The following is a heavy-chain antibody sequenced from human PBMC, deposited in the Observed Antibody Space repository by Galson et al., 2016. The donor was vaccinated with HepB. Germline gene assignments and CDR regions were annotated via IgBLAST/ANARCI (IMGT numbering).Heavy chain of an antibody. Sequence: SLRLSCAASGFTFNSCGMSWVRQAPGKGLEWVSSISGSGVYTNYADSVKGRFTISRDNSKTTVHLQMDSLRAEDTAVYYCAKNRYDYGPLDYWGQGTLVTVSS. CDR1: GFTFNSCG. CDR2: ISGSGVYT. V-gene: IGHV3-23*01. D-gene: IGHD4/OR15-4a*01. J-gene: IGHJ4*02. CDR3: AKNRYDYGPLDY.